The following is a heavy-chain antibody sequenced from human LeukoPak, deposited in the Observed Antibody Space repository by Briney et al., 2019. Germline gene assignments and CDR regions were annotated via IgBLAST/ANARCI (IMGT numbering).Heavy chain of an antibody. V-gene: IGHV1-18*01. CDR2: ISAYNGNT. CDR1: GYTFTSYG. J-gene: IGHJ6*02. Sequence: ASVKVSCKASGYTFTSYGISWVRQAPGQGLEWMGWISAYNGNTNYAQKLQGRVTMTTDTSTSTAYMELRSLRSDDTAVYYCARDTPPTVTTRYYYYGMDVWGQGTTVTVSS. D-gene: IGHD4-17*01. CDR3: ARDTPPTVTTRYYYYGMDV.